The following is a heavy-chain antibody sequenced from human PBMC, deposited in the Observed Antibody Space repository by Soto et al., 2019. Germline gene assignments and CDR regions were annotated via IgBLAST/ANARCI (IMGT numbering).Heavy chain of an antibody. J-gene: IGHJ3*02. CDR3: AREQGVRPGGGGTEPLDI. D-gene: IGHD3-16*01. CDR2: INPNGGST. Sequence: QVQLVQSGAEVKKPGASVKISCKASGYSFTSQYVHWVRQAPGQGLEWMGIINPNGGSTTYAQKFRGGVAPTRGTATGTVYRGPGSLTSWGTAVYYCAREQGVRPGGGGTEPLDIWGQGTMVTVAS. CDR1: GYSFTSQY. V-gene: IGHV1-46*03.